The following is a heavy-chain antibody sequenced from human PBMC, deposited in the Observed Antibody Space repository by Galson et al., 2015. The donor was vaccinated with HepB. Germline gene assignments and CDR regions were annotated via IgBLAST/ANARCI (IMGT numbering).Heavy chain of an antibody. J-gene: IGHJ5*02. CDR2: ISPYNRDT. D-gene: IGHD2-15*01. V-gene: IGHV1-18*01. Sequence: SVKVSCKASGYTFSSYSNTWVRQAPGQGLEWMGWISPYNRDTKYARKFQGRVTMTTDPFTSTAYMELRSLRSDDTAFYYCARGAVVGVVGGSQNNWFAPWGQGTLVTVSS. CDR1: GYTFSSYS. CDR3: ARGAVVGVVGGSQNNWFAP.